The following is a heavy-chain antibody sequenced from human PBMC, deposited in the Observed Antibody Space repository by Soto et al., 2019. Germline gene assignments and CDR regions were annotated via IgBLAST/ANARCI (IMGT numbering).Heavy chain of an antibody. CDR2: IIPILGIA. D-gene: IGHD6-19*01. J-gene: IGHJ6*03. CDR3: ARVNRAVAGPNYYYYYYMDV. Sequence: SVKVSCKASGGTFSSYTISWVRQAPGQGLEWMGRIIPILGIANYAQKFQGRVTITADKSTSTAYMELSSLRSEDTAVYYCARVNRAVAGPNYYYYYYMDVWGKGTTVTVSS. CDR1: GGTFSSYT. V-gene: IGHV1-69*02.